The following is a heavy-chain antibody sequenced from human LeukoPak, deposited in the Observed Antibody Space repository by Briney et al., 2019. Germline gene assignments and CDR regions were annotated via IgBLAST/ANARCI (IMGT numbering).Heavy chain of an antibody. CDR1: GGSISSSSYY. Sequence: PSETLSLTCTVSGGSISSSSYYWGWIRQPPGKGLEWIGEINHSGSTNYNPSLKSRVTISVDTSRNQFSLKLSSVTAADTAVYYCAPILGEDYYDSSEWGQGTLVTVSS. J-gene: IGHJ4*02. CDR3: APILGEDYYDSSE. V-gene: IGHV4-39*07. CDR2: INHSGST. D-gene: IGHD3-22*01.